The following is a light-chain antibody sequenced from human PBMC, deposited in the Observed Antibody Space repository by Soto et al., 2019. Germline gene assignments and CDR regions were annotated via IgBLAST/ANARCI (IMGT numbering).Light chain of an antibody. J-gene: IGLJ1*01. Sequence: QSALTQPPSGSGSPGQSVTISCTGTSSDVGGYNYVSWYQQHPGKAPKLMIYEVSKRPSGVPDRFSGSKSGNTASLTVSGLQAEDEADYYCSSYVGSNSPYVFGTGTKVTVL. CDR1: SSDVGGYNY. CDR3: SSYVGSNSPYV. V-gene: IGLV2-8*01. CDR2: EVS.